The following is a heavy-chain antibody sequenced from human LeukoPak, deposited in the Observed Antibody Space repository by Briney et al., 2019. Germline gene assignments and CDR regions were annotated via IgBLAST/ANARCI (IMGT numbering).Heavy chain of an antibody. CDR1: GFTFSSYA. CDR2: ISYDGSNK. CDR3: AKDKDSSGYYWDYYYYYGMDV. Sequence: GGSLRLSCAASGFTFSSYAMHWVRQAPGKGLEWVAVISYDGSNKYYADSVKGRFTISRDNSKNTLYLQMNSLRAEDTAVYYCAKDKDSSGYYWDYYYYYGMDVWGQGTTVTVPS. D-gene: IGHD3-22*01. V-gene: IGHV3-30-3*01. J-gene: IGHJ6*02.